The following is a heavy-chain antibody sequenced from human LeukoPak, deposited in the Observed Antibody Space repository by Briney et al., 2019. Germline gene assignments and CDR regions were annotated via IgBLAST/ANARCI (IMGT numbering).Heavy chain of an antibody. Sequence: PGGSLRLSCAASGFTFSSYAMSWVRQAPGKGLEWVSAISGSGGSTYYADSVKGRFTISRDNSKNTLYLQMNSLRAEDTAVYYCARDFEFWQWLVPDAFDIWGQGTMVTVSS. V-gene: IGHV3-23*01. J-gene: IGHJ3*02. CDR1: GFTFSSYA. D-gene: IGHD6-19*01. CDR3: ARDFEFWQWLVPDAFDI. CDR2: ISGSGGST.